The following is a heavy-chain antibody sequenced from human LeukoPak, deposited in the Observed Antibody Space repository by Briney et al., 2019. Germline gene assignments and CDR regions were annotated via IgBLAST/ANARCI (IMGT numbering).Heavy chain of an antibody. V-gene: IGHV1-2*02. CDR1: GYTFTGYY. D-gene: IGHD3-10*01. CDR2: INPNSGGT. Sequence: ASVKVSCKASGYTFTGYYTHWVRQAPGQGLEWMGWINPNSGGTNYAQKFQGRVTMTRDTSISTAYMELSRLRSDDTAVYYCARDLGFGEFNYYYYYMDVWGKGTTVTVSS. CDR3: ARDLGFGEFNYYYYYMDV. J-gene: IGHJ6*03.